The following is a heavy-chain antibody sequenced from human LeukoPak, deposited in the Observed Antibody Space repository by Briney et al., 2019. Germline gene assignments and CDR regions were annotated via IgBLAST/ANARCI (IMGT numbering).Heavy chain of an antibody. CDR1: GFTFDDYA. V-gene: IGHV3-9*01. CDR3: AKDIVIGELGYYYGMDV. CDR2: ISWNSGSI. D-gene: IGHD1-26*01. Sequence: GGSLRLSCAASGFTFDDYAVHWVRQAPGKGLEWVSGISWNSGSIGYADSVKGRFTISRDNAKNSLYLQMNSLRAEDTALYYCAKDIVIGELGYYYGMDVWGQGTTVTVSS. J-gene: IGHJ6*02.